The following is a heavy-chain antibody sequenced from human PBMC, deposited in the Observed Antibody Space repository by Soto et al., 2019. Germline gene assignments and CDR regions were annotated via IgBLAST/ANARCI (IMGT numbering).Heavy chain of an antibody. Sequence: GASVQVSCKASGYTFTTYGISWVRQAPGQGLEWMGGIIPIFGTPNYAQKFRGRVTITADESTSTAYMELSSLRSEDTAVYYCARGVTIFGVVTTYYYYGMDAWGQGTTVTVSS. CDR2: IIPIFGTP. CDR1: GYTFTTYG. V-gene: IGHV1-69*13. CDR3: ARGVTIFGVVTTYYYYGMDA. J-gene: IGHJ6*02. D-gene: IGHD3-3*01.